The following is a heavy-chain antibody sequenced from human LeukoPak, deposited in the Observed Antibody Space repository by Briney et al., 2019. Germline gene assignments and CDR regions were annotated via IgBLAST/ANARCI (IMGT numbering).Heavy chain of an antibody. CDR1: GYSFTSYW. CDR3: ARHTQTYYDILTGLGFDP. CDR2: IDPSDSYT. Sequence: GESLKISCKGSGYSFTSYWISWVRQMPGKGLEWMGRIDPSDSYTNYSPSFQGHVTISADKSISTAYLQRSSLKASDTAMYYCARHTQTYYDILTGLGFDPRGQGTLVTVSS. D-gene: IGHD3-9*01. V-gene: IGHV5-10-1*01. J-gene: IGHJ5*02.